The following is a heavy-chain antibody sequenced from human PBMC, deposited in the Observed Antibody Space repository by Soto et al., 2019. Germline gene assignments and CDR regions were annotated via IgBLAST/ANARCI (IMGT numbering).Heavy chain of an antibody. V-gene: IGHV4-34*01. J-gene: IGHJ4*01. D-gene: IGHD2-15*01. CDR3: VHSPNVAVDH. CDR1: GESFGGFY. Sequence: SETLSLTCVVYGESFGGFYWSWLRQSPGKGLEWIGEISQTETTAYSPSLKSRVSISADTSKKQFSLTLTSVTAADTAVYYCVHSPNVAVDHWGHGXLVTVSS. CDR2: ISQTETT.